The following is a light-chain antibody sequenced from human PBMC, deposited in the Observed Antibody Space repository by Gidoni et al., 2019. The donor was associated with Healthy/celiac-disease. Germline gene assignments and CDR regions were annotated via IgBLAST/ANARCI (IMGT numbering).Light chain of an antibody. Sequence: EIVLTQSPATLSCAPGERATLSCRASQSVSSYLAWYHKKPGQAPRLLIYDASNRATGIPARFSGSGSGTDFNLTISSLEPEDFAVYYCQQRSNWPPTFGPGTKVDIK. CDR2: DAS. J-gene: IGKJ3*01. CDR1: QSVSSY. CDR3: QQRSNWPPT. V-gene: IGKV3-11*01.